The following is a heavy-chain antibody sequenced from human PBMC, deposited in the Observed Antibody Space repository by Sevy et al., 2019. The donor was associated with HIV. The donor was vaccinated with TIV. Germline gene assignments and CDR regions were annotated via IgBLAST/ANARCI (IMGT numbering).Heavy chain of an antibody. CDR2: IWSSSSYI. D-gene: IGHD3-10*01. J-gene: IGHJ4*02. CDR3: ARDRTYGSFIDY. V-gene: IGHV3-21*01. CDR1: GFTFSTYN. Sequence: GGSLRLSCAASGFTFSTYNMNWVRQAPGKGLKWVSSIWSSSSYIYYADSVKGRFTISRDNAKNSLYLQMNSLKVEDTAVYYCARDRTYGSFIDYWGQGTLVTVSS.